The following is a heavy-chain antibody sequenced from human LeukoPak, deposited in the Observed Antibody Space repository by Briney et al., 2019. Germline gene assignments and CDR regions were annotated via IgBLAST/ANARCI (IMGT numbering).Heavy chain of an antibody. V-gene: IGHV4-61*01. CDR3: VRVEMVRGLVAFDS. CDR2: IYQSGNT. Sequence: KPSETLSLTCTVSGGSVSSGSYYWSWIRQPPGKGLEWLGYIYQSGNTYFNPSLKSRVTISLDRSKNQFSPKLTSVTAADTAIYYCVRVEMVRGLVAFDSWGRGILVTVSS. CDR1: GGSVSSGSYY. D-gene: IGHD3-10*01. J-gene: IGHJ4*02.